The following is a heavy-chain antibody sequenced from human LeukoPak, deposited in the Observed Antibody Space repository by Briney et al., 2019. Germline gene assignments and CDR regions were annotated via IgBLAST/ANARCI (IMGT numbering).Heavy chain of an antibody. J-gene: IGHJ4*02. D-gene: IGHD2-2*01. CDR3: AKDLSDIVVVPAAIGY. Sequence: GGSLRLSCAASAFTFSSYGMHWVRQTPGKGLEWVAFIRYDGSNKYYADSVKGRFTISRDNSKNTLYLQMNSLRAEDTAVYYCAKDLSDIVVVPAAIGYWGQGTLVTVSS. CDR2: IRYDGSNK. CDR1: AFTFSSYG. V-gene: IGHV3-30*02.